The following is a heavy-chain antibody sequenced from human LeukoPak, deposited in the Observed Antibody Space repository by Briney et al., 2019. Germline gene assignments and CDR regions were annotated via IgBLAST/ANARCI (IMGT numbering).Heavy chain of an antibody. CDR2: TKEDGSEK. V-gene: IGHV3-7*01. CDR1: GFTFSSYS. CDR3: ARKGPRGVVGATNNAFDI. Sequence: QSGGSLRLSCAASGFTFSSYSMNWVRQAPGKGLEWVATTKEDGSEKYYVDSVKGRFTISRDSAKNSLYLQMSSLRTEDTAVYYCARKGPRGVVGATNNAFDIWGPGTMVTVSS. D-gene: IGHD1-26*01. J-gene: IGHJ3*02.